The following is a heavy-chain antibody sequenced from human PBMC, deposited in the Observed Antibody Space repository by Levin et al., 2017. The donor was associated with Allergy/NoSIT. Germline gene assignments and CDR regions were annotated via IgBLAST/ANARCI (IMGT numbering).Heavy chain of an antibody. V-gene: IGHV3-9*01. CDR2: ISWNSGSI. CDR3: AKDAVPIAAAAAYYMDV. Sequence: GGSLRLSCAASGFTFDDYAMHWVRQAPGKGLEWVSGISWNSGSIGYADSVKGRFTISRDNAKNSLYLQMNSLRAEDTALYYCAKDAVPIAAAAAYYMDVWGKGTTVTVSS. D-gene: IGHD6-13*01. J-gene: IGHJ6*03. CDR1: GFTFDDYA.